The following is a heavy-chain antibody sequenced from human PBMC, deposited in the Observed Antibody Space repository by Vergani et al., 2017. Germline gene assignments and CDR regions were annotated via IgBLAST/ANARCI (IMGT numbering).Heavy chain of an antibody. CDR1: GYTFTGYY. V-gene: IGHV1-2*02. CDR2: INPNSGGT. D-gene: IGHD3-3*01. Sequence: QLVQSGPEVKKPGTSVKVSCKASGYTFTGYYMHWVRQAPGQGLEWMGWINPNSGGTNYAQKFQGRVTMTRDTSISTAYMELSRLRSDDTAVYYCARDLEIRRFLEWLERDAGDGFDPWGQGTLVTVSS. J-gene: IGHJ5*02. CDR3: ARDLEIRRFLEWLERDAGDGFDP.